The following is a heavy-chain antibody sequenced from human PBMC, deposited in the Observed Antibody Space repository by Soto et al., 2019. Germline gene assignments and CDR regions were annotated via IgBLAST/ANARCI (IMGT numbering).Heavy chain of an antibody. D-gene: IGHD2-2*01. Sequence: PGGSLRLSCAASGFTFSSYAMSWVRQAPGKGLEWVSAISGSGGSTYYADSVKGRFTISRDNSKNTLYLQMNSLRAEDTAVYYCAKDEYDCSSTSCYPPQEANGIFDPWGQGTLVTVSS. CDR3: AKDEYDCSSTSCYPPQEANGIFDP. CDR2: ISGSGGST. J-gene: IGHJ5*02. CDR1: GFTFSSYA. V-gene: IGHV3-23*01.